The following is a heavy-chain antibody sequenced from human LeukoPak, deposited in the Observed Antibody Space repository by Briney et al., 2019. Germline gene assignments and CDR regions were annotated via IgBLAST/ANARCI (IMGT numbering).Heavy chain of an antibody. CDR1: GFNFIYYA. D-gene: IGHD1-26*01. CDR3: AKEDESGSYSDY. CDR2: ISYDGSNE. V-gene: IGHV3-30*18. J-gene: IGHJ4*02. Sequence: GGSLRLSCAPSGFNFIYYAMYWVRQAPGKGLEWLAVISYDGSNEYYADSVKGRFTISRDNSKNTLYLQMNSLRTEDTAVYYCAKEDESGSYSDYWGQGTLVTVSS.